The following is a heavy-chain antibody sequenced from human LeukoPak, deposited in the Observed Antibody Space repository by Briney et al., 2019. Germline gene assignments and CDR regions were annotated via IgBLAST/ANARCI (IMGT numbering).Heavy chain of an antibody. D-gene: IGHD3-3*01. CDR1: GFTFSSYR. Sequence: PGGSLRLSCAASGFTFSSYRMHWVRQAPGKGLVWVSRINSDGSSTSYADSVKGRFTISRDNAKNTLYLQMNSLRAEDTAVYYCAREGIYDFWSGYWPWGQGTLVTVSS. V-gene: IGHV3-74*01. J-gene: IGHJ5*02. CDR2: INSDGSST. CDR3: AREGIYDFWSGYWP.